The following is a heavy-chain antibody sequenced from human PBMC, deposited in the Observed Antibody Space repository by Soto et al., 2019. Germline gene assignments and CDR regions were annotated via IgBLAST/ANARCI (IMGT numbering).Heavy chain of an antibody. CDR2: IIPIFGTA. D-gene: IGHD1-26*01. J-gene: IGHJ3*02. V-gene: IGHV1-69*06. CDR1: GGTFSSYA. Sequence: QVQLVQSGAEVKKPGSSVKVSCKASGGTFSSYAISWVRQAPGQGIEWMGGIIPIFGTANYAQKFQGRVTITADKSTSTAYMELSSLRSEDTAVYYCASSCVRIVGATIDAFDIWGQGTMVTVSS. CDR3: ASSCVRIVGATIDAFDI.